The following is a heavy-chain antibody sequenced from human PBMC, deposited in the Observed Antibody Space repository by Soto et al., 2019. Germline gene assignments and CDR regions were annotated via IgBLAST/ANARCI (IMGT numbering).Heavy chain of an antibody. CDR3: AREENCSDGICYSEYFQR. CDR1: GYIFTAYS. J-gene: IGHJ1*01. D-gene: IGHD2-15*01. Sequence: QVQLVQSGAEVKKPGASVKVSCKASGYIFTAYSMHWVRQAPGQGLEWRGVANHSGGSTNYAQKFQGRITMTRDTSTSTVYMDLSSLTSEDTAVYYCAREENCSDGICYSEYFQRWGQGTLVTVPS. V-gene: IGHV1-46*01. CDR2: ANHSGGST.